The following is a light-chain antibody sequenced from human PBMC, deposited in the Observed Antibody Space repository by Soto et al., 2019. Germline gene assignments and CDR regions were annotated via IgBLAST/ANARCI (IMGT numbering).Light chain of an antibody. CDR1: QTINTD. CDR2: GAS. CDR3: QQYRNWPPLT. V-gene: IGKV3-15*01. J-gene: IGKJ4*01. Sequence: EIVMTQSPATLSVSLGERVTLSCRASQTINTDLVWYQQKPGQAPRVLITGASTRATGVAARFSGSGSGTEFTLTISSVQSEDFAVYHCQQYRNWPPLTFGGGTKVEIK.